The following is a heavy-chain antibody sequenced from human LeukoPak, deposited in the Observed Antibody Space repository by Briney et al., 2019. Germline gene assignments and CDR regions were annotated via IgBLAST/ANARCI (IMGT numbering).Heavy chain of an antibody. CDR3: AKDVSLAAGPDY. D-gene: IGHD6-6*01. CDR1: GFTFSSYG. V-gene: IGHV3-30*02. Sequence: PGGSLRLSCAASGFTFSSYGMHWVRQAPGKGLEWVAFIRYDGSNKYYADSVKGRFTISRDNSKHTLYLQMNSLRAEDTAVYYCAKDVSLAAGPDYWGQGTLVAVSS. J-gene: IGHJ4*02. CDR2: IRYDGSNK.